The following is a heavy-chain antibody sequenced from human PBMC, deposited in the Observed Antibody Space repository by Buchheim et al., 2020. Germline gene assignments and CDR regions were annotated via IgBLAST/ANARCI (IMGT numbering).Heavy chain of an antibody. CDR3: AREGYYDFWSGYQNYYYYGMDV. V-gene: IGHV3-74*01. J-gene: IGHJ6*02. CDR2: INSDGSST. D-gene: IGHD3-3*01. CDR1: GFTFSSYW. Sequence: EVQLVESGGGLVQPGGSLRLSCADSGFTFSSYWMHWVRQAPGKGLVWVSRINSDGSSTSYADSVKGRFTLSRDNAKNTLYLQMNSLRAEDTAVYYCAREGYYDFWSGYQNYYYYGMDVWGQGTT.